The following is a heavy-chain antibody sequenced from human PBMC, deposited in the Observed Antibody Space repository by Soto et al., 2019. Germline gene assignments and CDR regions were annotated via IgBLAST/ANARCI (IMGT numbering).Heavy chain of an antibody. V-gene: IGHV1-2*02. D-gene: IGHD2-8*01. Sequence: QVQLVQSGAEVKKPGASVKVSCKASGYTFTAYYMHWVRQAPGQGLEWMGWINPHSGCTNYAHKFKGRGTMTRETTISSAFMDLGRLRSDDTAVYYCVRDSREVVLLLYAQRGYVDLWGRGTLVTFSS. CDR1: GYTFTAYY. J-gene: IGHJ2*01. CDR3: VRDSREVVLLLYAQRGYVDL. CDR2: INPHSGCT.